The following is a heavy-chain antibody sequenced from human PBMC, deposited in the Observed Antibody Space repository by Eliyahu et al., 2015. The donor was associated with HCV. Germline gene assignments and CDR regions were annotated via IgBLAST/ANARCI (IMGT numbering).Heavy chain of an antibody. CDR2: ISWDGDI. CDR1: GFSLSTXGVG. V-gene: IGHV2-5*02. Sequence: QVTLEESGPTLVKPTQTLTLTCSFSGFSLSTXGVGVAWVRQPPGKALXXLGLISWDGDIRYSPSLRSRLTITKDTSKNQVVLTMTNMDPVDTATYFCAHESSASAGYYNDWGQGTLVTVSS. J-gene: IGHJ4*02. CDR3: AHESSASAGYYND. D-gene: IGHD3-9*01.